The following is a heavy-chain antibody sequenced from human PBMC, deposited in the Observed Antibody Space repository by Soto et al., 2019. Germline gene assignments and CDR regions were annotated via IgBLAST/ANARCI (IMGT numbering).Heavy chain of an antibody. CDR3: ASTQNQSGRYDFWSGYSETALTFDY. J-gene: IGHJ4*02. CDR1: GGSISSGGYY. CDR2: IYYSGST. V-gene: IGHV4-31*02. D-gene: IGHD3-3*01. Sequence: PSETLSLTCTVSGGSISSGGYYWSWIRQHPGKGLEWIGYIYYSGSTYYNPSLKSRVTISVDTSKNQFSLKLSSVTAADTAVYYCASTQNQSGRYDFWSGYSETALTFDYWGQGTLVT.